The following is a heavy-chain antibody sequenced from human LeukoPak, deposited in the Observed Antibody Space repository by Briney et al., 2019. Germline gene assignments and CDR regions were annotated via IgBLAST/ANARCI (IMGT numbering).Heavy chain of an antibody. CDR3: ARQIGRGSYLYYFDY. V-gene: IGHV4-39*01. Sequence: SETLSLTCTVSGGSISSSSYYWVWIRQPPGTGLEWIGSIYYSGSTYYNPSLKSRVTISVDTAKNQFSLKLSSVTAADTAVYYCARQIGRGSYLYYFDYWGQGTLVTVSS. J-gene: IGHJ4*02. CDR1: GGSISSSSYY. D-gene: IGHD1-26*01. CDR2: IYYSGST.